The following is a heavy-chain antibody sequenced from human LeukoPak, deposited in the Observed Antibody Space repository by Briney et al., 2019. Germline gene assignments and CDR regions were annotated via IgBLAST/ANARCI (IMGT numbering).Heavy chain of an antibody. Sequence: SETLSLTCTVSGGSISSSSYYWGWIRQPPGKGLEWIGSIYYSGSTYYNPSLKSRVTIPVDTSKNQFSLKLSSVTAADTAVYYCARLEGATGYYYYYMDVWGKGTTVTVSS. CDR3: ARLEGATGYYYYYMDV. V-gene: IGHV4-39*01. CDR1: GGSISSSSYY. CDR2: IYYSGST. J-gene: IGHJ6*03. D-gene: IGHD1-26*01.